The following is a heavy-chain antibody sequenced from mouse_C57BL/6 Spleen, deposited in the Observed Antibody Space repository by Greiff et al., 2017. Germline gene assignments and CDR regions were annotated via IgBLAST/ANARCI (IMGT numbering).Heavy chain of an antibody. V-gene: IGHV1-5*01. CDR2: IYPGNSDT. J-gene: IGHJ4*01. D-gene: IGHD4-1*01. CDR1: GYTFTSYW. CDR3: TRGGLANWVYAMDY. Sequence: VQLQQSGTVLARPGASVKMSCKTSGYTFTSYWMHWVKQRPGQGLEWIGAIYPGNSDTSYNQKFKGKAKLTAVTSASTAYMELSSLTNEDSAVYYCTRGGLANWVYAMDYWGQGTSVTVSS.